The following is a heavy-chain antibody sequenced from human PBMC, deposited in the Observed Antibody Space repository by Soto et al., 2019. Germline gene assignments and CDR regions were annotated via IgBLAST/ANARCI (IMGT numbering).Heavy chain of an antibody. J-gene: IGHJ6*02. Sequence: GGSLRLSCAASGFTFSSYAMSWVRQAPGKGLEWVSAISGSGGSTYYADSVKGRFTISRDNSKNTLYLQMNSLRAEDTAVYYCAREQWLPGGPYYYYGMDVWGQGTTVTVSS. V-gene: IGHV3-23*01. CDR1: GFTFSSYA. D-gene: IGHD6-19*01. CDR3: AREQWLPGGPYYYYGMDV. CDR2: ISGSGGST.